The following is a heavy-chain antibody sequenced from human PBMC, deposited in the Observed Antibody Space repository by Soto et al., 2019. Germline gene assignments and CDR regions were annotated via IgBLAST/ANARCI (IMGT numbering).Heavy chain of an antibody. D-gene: IGHD4-17*01. CDR2: IKQDGSEK. V-gene: IGHV3-7*01. CDR3: AREIRYLYYYYMDV. CDR1: GFTFSSYW. Sequence: EVQLVESGGGLVQPGGSLRLSCAASGFTFSSYWMSWVRQAPGKGLEWLANIKQDGSEKYYVDSVKGRFTISRDNAKNSLYLQMNSLRAEDTAVYYCAREIRYLYYYYMDVWGKGTTVTVSS. J-gene: IGHJ6*03.